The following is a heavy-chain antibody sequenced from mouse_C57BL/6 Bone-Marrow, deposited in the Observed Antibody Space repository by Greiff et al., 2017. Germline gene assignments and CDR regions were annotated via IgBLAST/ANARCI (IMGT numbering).Heavy chain of an antibody. V-gene: IGHV5-6*01. CDR3: ARPHSYGSSFAY. CDR2: ISSGGSYT. J-gene: IGHJ3*01. D-gene: IGHD1-1*01. CDR1: GFTFSSYG. Sequence: VMLVESGGDLVKPGGSLKLSCAASGFTFSSYGMSWVRQTPDKRLEWVATISSGGSYTYYPDSVKGRFTISRDNAKNTLYLQMSSLKSEDTAMYYCARPHSYGSSFAYWGQGTLVTVSA.